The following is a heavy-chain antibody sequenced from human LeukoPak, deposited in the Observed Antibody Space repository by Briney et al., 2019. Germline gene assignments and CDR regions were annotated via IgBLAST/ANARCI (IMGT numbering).Heavy chain of an antibody. CDR3: ARRTCSGGSCPYWYFDL. Sequence: SETLSLTCAVYGGSFSGYYWSWIRQPPGKGLEWIGEINHSGSTNYNPSLKSRVTISVDTSKNQFSLKLSSVTAADTAVYYCARRTCSGGSCPYWYFDLWGRGTLVTVSS. CDR1: GGSFSGYY. J-gene: IGHJ2*01. D-gene: IGHD2-15*01. V-gene: IGHV4-34*01. CDR2: INHSGST.